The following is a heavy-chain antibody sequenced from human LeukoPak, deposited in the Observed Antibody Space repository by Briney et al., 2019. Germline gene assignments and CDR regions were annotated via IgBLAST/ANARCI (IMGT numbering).Heavy chain of an antibody. CDR1: GFTFSSYA. CDR3: AKDSALQWLPLDY. J-gene: IGHJ4*02. V-gene: IGHV3-23*01. CDR2: ISGSGGST. Sequence: GGSLGLSCAASGFTFSSYAMSWVRQAPGKGLEWVSAISGSGGSTYYADSVKGRFTISRDNSKNTLYLQMNSLRAEDTAVYYCAKDSALQWLPLDYWGQGILVTVSS. D-gene: IGHD6-19*01.